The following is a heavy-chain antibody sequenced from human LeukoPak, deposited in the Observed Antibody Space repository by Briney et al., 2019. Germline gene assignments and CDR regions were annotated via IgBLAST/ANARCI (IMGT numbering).Heavy chain of an antibody. CDR3: ATDGNYGLTY. CDR1: GFTFSRSW. Sequence: PGGSLRLSCAASGFTFSRSWMHWVRQAPGKGLVWVSHIKSDGSSPTYADSVKGRFTISRDSTKDMVYLQMNGLRAEDTAVYYCATDGNYGLTYWGRGTLVTVSS. D-gene: IGHD1-7*01. V-gene: IGHV3-74*01. CDR2: IKSDGSSP. J-gene: IGHJ4*02.